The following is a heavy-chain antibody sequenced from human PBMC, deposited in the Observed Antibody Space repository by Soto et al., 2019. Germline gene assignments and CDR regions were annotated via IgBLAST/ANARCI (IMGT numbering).Heavy chain of an antibody. Sequence: VGSLRLSCAASGFTFSSYAMHWVRQAPGKGLEWVAVISYDGSNKYYADSVKGRFTISRDNSKNTLYLQMNSLRAEDTAVYYCARGPRTKLRYFDWTDYYYYGMDVWGQGTTVTVSS. V-gene: IGHV3-30-3*01. CDR2: ISYDGSNK. CDR1: GFTFSSYA. J-gene: IGHJ6*02. D-gene: IGHD3-9*01. CDR3: ARGPRTKLRYFDWTDYYYYGMDV.